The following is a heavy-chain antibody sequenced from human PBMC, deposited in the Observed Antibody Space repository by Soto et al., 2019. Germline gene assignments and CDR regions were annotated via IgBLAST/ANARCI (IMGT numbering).Heavy chain of an antibody. CDR3: AHGKGHDSSGYYHPVADY. D-gene: IGHD3-22*01. CDR1: GFTFSRSA. J-gene: IGHJ4*02. CDR2: ISDDGSAT. V-gene: IGHV3-23*01. Sequence: EVQLLESGGELVQPGGSLRLSCVASGFTFSRSAMTWVRQAPGQGLEWVSGISDDGSATYYADSVKGRFTISRDTSENTLFLLMNSLRAEDTAVYYCAHGKGHDSSGYYHPVADYWGQGTLVTVSS.